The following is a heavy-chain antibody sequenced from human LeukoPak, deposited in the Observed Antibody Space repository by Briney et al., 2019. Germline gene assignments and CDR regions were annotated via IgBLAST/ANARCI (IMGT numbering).Heavy chain of an antibody. Sequence: GASVKVSCKASGYTFTGNHMHWVRQAPGQGLEWMGWINPNSGGTNYAQKFQGRVIMTRDTSISTAYMELSRLGSDDTAVYYCARGGSTDSIHSCGGNCYFLAYWGQGTLVTVSS. CDR1: GYTFTGNH. D-gene: IGHD2-21*02. J-gene: IGHJ4*02. CDR3: ARGGSTDSIHSCGGNCYFLAY. V-gene: IGHV1-2*02. CDR2: INPNSGGT.